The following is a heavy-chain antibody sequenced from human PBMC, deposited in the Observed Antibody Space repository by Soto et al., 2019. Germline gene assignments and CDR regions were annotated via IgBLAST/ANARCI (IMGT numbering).Heavy chain of an antibody. D-gene: IGHD3-10*01. V-gene: IGHV3-23*01. J-gene: IGHJ6*02. Sequence: ETLRLSCAASGFTFSSYAMSWVRQAPGKGLEWVSAISGSGGSTYYADSVKGRFTISRDNSKNTLYLQMNSLRAEDTAVYYCAKDQGGITMVRGVIVKTFWGQGTTVTVSS. CDR1: GFTFSSYA. CDR3: AKDQGGITMVRGVIVKTF. CDR2: ISGSGGST.